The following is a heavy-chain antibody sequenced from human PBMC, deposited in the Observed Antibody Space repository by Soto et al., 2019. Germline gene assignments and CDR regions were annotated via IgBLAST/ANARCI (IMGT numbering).Heavy chain of an antibody. CDR3: ARTPRPQYFDY. V-gene: IGHV3-30-3*01. J-gene: IGHJ4*02. D-gene: IGHD6-6*01. CDR1: GFTFSSYA. CDR2: ISYDGSNK. Sequence: HPGGSLRLSCAASGFTFSSYAMHWVRQAPGKGLEWVAVISYDGSNKYYADSVKGRFTISRDNSKNTLYLQMNSLRAEDTAVYYCARTPRPQYFDYWGQGTLVTVSS.